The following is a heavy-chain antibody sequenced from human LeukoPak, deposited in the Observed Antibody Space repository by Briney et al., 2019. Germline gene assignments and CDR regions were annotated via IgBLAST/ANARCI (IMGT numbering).Heavy chain of an antibody. Sequence: ASVKVSCKXSGYTFTGYYMHWVRQAPGQGLEWMGRINPNSGGTNYAQKFQGRVTMTRDTSISTAYMELSRLRSDDTAVYYCARALASWGIQLWLFDYWGQGTLVTVSS. CDR3: ARALASWGIQLWLFDY. V-gene: IGHV1-2*06. CDR2: INPNSGGT. J-gene: IGHJ4*02. CDR1: GYTFTGYY. D-gene: IGHD5-18*01.